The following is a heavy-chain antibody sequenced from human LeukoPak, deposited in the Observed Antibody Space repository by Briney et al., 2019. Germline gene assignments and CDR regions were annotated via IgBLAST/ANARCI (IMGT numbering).Heavy chain of an antibody. D-gene: IGHD3-9*01. V-gene: IGHV1-69*13. CDR3: ARAGYYDILTGYYYFDY. J-gene: IGHJ4*02. CDR2: IIPIFGTA. CDR1: GGTFSSYA. Sequence: SVKVSCKASGGTFSSYAIGWVRQAPGQGLEWMGGIIPIFGTANYAQKFQGRVTITADESTSTAYMELRSLRSDDTAVYYCARAGYYDILTGYYYFDYWGQGTLVTVSS.